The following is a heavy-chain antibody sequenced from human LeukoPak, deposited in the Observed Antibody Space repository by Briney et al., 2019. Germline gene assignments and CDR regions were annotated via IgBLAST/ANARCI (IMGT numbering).Heavy chain of an antibody. V-gene: IGHV4-59*01. J-gene: IGHJ4*02. D-gene: IGHD3-10*01. Sequence: SETLSLTCTVSGGSLSNYYWSWIRQPPGKGLEWIGYIYYSGSTNYNPSLKSRVTISVDTSKNQFSLKLSSVTAADTAVYYCARKVRGDDRFDYWGQGTLVTVSS. CDR3: ARKVRGDDRFDY. CDR2: IYYSGST. CDR1: GGSLSNYY.